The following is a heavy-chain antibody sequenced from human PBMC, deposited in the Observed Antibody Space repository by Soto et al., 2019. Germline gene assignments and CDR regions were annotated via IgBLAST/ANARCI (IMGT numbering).Heavy chain of an antibody. CDR1: GLTFNTYW. CDR3: SRIGR. J-gene: IGHJ4*01. Sequence: EVQLVESGGGLVQPGGSLRLSCEASGLTFNTYWMSWVRQAPGKGLEWVANIKPDGSATDYVESVKVRITISRDNANISLFLQRTILRAEDTAVDYCSRIGRWGHGTFVTVSS. CDR2: IKPDGSAT. V-gene: IGHV3-7*05.